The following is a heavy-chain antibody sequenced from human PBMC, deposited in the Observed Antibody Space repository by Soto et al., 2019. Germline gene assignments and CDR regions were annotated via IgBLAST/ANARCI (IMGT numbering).Heavy chain of an antibody. D-gene: IGHD2-2*01. CDR1: GGAFSDYH. Sequence: QVQFQHWGAGLLKPSETVSLTCAVNGGAFSDYHWTWIRQAPGNGVEWIGEVNHFGTTKYNPSLQSRVTISVDTSKNLFSLNLTSVAAADTALYYCARGRGPTRRSQPYFDHWGQGALVSVSS. V-gene: IGHV4-34*02. CDR3: ARGRGPTRRSQPYFDH. CDR2: VNHFGTT. J-gene: IGHJ4*02.